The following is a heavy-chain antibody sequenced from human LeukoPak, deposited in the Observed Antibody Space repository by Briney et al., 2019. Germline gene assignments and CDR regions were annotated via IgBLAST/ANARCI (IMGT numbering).Heavy chain of an antibody. J-gene: IGHJ6*02. CDR2: IYWNDDK. CDR1: GFSLSTSGVG. D-gene: IGHD2-15*01. CDR3: AHSKVGDRYYGMDV. Sequence: SGPTLVKPTQTLTLTCTFSGFSLSTSGVGVGWIRQPPGKALEWLALIYWNDDKRYSPSLKSRLTITKDTSKNQVILTMTNMDPVDTATYYCAHSKVGDRYYGMDVWGQGTTVTVSS. V-gene: IGHV2-5*01.